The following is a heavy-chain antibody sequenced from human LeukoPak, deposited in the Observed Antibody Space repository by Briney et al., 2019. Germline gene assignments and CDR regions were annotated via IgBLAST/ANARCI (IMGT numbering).Heavy chain of an antibody. J-gene: IGHJ4*02. CDR2: IYYSGST. Sequence: PSETLSLTCTVSGGSISSYCWSWIRQPPGKGLEWIGYIYYSGSTNYNPSLKSRVTISVDTSKNQFSLKLSSVTAADTAVYYCARAQLERRYYFDYWGQGTLVTVSS. CDR1: GGSISSYC. D-gene: IGHD1-1*01. CDR3: ARAQLERRYYFDY. V-gene: IGHV4-59*01.